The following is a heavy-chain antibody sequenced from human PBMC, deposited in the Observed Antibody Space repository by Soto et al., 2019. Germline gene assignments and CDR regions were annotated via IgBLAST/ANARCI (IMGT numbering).Heavy chain of an antibody. J-gene: IGHJ4*02. CDR3: ARVYCSGGGCYGIDY. CDR2: MSPNSGAT. V-gene: IGHV1-8*01. D-gene: IGHD2-15*01. Sequence: GASVKVSCKASGYTFTTYDINWVRQATGQGLEWMGWMSPNSGATGYAQKFQGRLTMTRDTSTSTVYMELSSLRSEDTAVYYCARVYCSGGGCYGIDYWGQGTLVTVSS. CDR1: GYTFTTYD.